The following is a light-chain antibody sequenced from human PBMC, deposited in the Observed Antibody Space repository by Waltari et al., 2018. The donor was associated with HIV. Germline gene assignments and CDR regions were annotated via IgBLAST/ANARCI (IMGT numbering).Light chain of an antibody. CDR3: TSYAPTNNFYVL. CDR2: EVT. Sequence: GSPGQSVTISCTGTSSDIGGYNYVSWYQQHPGKAPKLIMTEVTKRPSGVPDRFSGSKSGNTASLTVSGLQAEDEAHYYCTSYAPTNNFYVLFGGGTALTVL. CDR1: SSDIGGYNY. J-gene: IGLJ2*01. V-gene: IGLV2-8*01.